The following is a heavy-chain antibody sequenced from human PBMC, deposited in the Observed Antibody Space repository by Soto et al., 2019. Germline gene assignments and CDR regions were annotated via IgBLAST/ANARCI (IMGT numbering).Heavy chain of an antibody. CDR1: GGSFSTYY. Sequence: KTSETLSLTCAVYGGSFSTYYWNWIRQPPGKGLEWIGEINHSGNTQYNPSLKSRVTMSLDTSKNQFSLKLASVTAADTAVYYCFGWLRSNWLDPWGQGTLVTVSS. D-gene: IGHD3-22*01. CDR3: FGWLRSNWLDP. J-gene: IGHJ5*02. V-gene: IGHV4-34*01. CDR2: INHSGNT.